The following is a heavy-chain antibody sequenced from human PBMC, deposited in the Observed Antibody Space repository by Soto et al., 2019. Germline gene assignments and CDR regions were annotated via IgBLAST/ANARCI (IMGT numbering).Heavy chain of an antibody. Sequence: EVQLVESGGGLVQPGGSLRLSCAGSGFTFSNYWMHWVRQAPGKGLEWVSRIDHDGPTDYADSVRGRFTISRDNAEKTLYRQMNSLRPEDTAVYYCVRDSHGDYWGQGTRVTVSS. CDR3: VRDSHGDY. CDR1: GFTFSNYW. CDR2: IDHDGPT. J-gene: IGHJ4*02. V-gene: IGHV3-74*01.